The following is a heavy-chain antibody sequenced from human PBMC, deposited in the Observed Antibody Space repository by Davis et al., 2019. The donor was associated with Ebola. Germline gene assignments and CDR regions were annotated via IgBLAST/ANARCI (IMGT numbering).Heavy chain of an antibody. CDR2: TRNKANSYAT. Sequence: PGGSLRLSCAASGFTFSDHYMDWVRQAPGKGLEWVGRTRNKANSYATAYAASVKGRFTISRDDSKNTAYLQMNSLKTEDTAVYYCTISHGGNPSSVTDYWGQGTLVTVSS. V-gene: IGHV3-72*01. CDR3: TISHGGNPSSVTDY. D-gene: IGHD4-23*01. J-gene: IGHJ4*02. CDR1: GFTFSDHY.